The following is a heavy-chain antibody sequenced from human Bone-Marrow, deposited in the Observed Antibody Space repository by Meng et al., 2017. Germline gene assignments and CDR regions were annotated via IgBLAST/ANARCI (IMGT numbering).Heavy chain of an antibody. D-gene: IGHD6-6*01. CDR2: IKSKTDGGTT. J-gene: IGHJ4*02. CDR3: TTIRGIAAQYYFDY. V-gene: IGHV3-15*01. Sequence: GGSLRLSCAASGFTFSNAWMSWVRQAPGKGLGWVGRIKSKTDGGTTDYAAPVKGRFTISRDDSKNTLYLQMNSLKTEDTAVYYCTTIRGIAAQYYFDYWGQGTLVTVSS. CDR1: GFTFSNAW.